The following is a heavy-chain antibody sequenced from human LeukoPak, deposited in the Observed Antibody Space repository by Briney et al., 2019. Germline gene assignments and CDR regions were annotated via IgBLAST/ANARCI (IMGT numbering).Heavy chain of an antibody. CDR2: ISYDGSNK. CDR1: GFTFSSYA. J-gene: IGHJ4*02. D-gene: IGHD1-26*01. V-gene: IGHV3-30-3*01. CDR3: ARTSIVGARRHFDY. Sequence: GGSLRLSCAASGFTFSSYAMPWVRQAPGKGLEWVAVISYDGSNKYYADSVKGRFTISRDNSKNTLYLQMNSLRAEDTAVYYCARTSIVGARRHFDYWGQGTLVTVSS.